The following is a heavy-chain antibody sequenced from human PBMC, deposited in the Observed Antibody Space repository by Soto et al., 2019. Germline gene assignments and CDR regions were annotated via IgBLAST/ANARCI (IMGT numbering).Heavy chain of an antibody. J-gene: IGHJ5*02. CDR2: IYHSGST. CDR3: ARGGGYTPPTTKCRFDP. V-gene: IGHV4-30-2*01. CDR1: GGSISSGGYS. D-gene: IGHD4-17*01. Sequence: QLQLQESGSGLVKPSQTLSLTCAVSGGSISSGGYSWSWIRQPPGKGLEWIGYIYHSGSTYYNPSLKSRVTISVDRSKNQFSLKLSSVTAADTAVYYCARGGGYTPPTTKCRFDPWGQGTLVTVSS.